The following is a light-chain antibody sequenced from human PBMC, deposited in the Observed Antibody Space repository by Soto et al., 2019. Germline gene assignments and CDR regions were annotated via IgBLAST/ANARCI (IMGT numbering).Light chain of an antibody. CDR2: WAS. CDR1: QSVLYSSNNKNY. Sequence: DIVMTPSPDSLAVSLVERATINCKSSQSVLYSSNNKNYLAWYQQKQGQPPKLLIYWASTRESGVPDRFSGSGSGTDFTLTISSLQAEDVAVYYCQQYYSTPPITFGQGTRLEIK. J-gene: IGKJ5*01. V-gene: IGKV4-1*01. CDR3: QQYYSTPPIT.